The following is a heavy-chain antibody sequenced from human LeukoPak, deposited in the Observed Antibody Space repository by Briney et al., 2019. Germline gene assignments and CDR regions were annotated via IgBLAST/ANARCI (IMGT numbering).Heavy chain of an antibody. D-gene: IGHD6-19*01. V-gene: IGHV3-66*01. Sequence: PGGSLRLSCAASGFTVSSNYMSWVRQAPGKGLEWVSVIYSGGSTYYADSVKGRFTISRDNSKNTLYLQMNSLRAEDTAVYYCARDGPIAVAVTYFDYWGQGTLVTVS. CDR1: GFTVSSNY. J-gene: IGHJ4*02. CDR3: ARDGPIAVAVTYFDY. CDR2: IYSGGST.